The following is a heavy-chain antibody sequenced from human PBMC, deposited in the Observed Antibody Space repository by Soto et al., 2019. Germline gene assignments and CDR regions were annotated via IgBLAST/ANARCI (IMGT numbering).Heavy chain of an antibody. CDR3: ASNWRGYGGYDYIGY. CDR1: GFTFSTYA. V-gene: IGHV3-64D*08. Sequence: EGSLRLSCSASGFTFSTYAMHWVRQAPGKGLEYVSAITFNGGGTHYADSVKGRFTISRDNSKNTLYLQMSSLRPEDTAVYYCASNWRGYGGYDYIGYWGQGTLVTVSS. J-gene: IGHJ4*02. CDR2: ITFNGGGT. D-gene: IGHD5-12*01.